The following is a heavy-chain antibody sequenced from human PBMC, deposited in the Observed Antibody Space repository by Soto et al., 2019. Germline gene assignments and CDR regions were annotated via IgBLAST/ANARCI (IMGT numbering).Heavy chain of an antibody. CDR1: GFTFSSYA. Sequence: GGSLRLSCAASGFTFSSYAMAWVRQAPGKGLEWVSGISGSGDSIWYADSVKGRFTISRDNSKNTLYLQMNSLSAEDTAVYYCAKGRRSGTYYFDYWGQGTLVTVSS. V-gene: IGHV3-23*01. CDR3: AKGRRSGTYYFDY. D-gene: IGHD1-26*01. CDR2: ISGSGDSI. J-gene: IGHJ4*02.